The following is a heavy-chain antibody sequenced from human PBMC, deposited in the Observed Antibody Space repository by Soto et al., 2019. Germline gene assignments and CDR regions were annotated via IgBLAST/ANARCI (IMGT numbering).Heavy chain of an antibody. Sequence: QVQLVESGGYVVQPGRSLRLSCAASGFTFSSYGMHWVRQSPGKGLEWVAVIWYDGSNKYYADSVKGRFTISRDNSKNALYLQMNSLRAEDTAVYYCARALATGGLDYWGQGTLVTVSS. CDR2: IWYDGSNK. CDR1: GFTFSSYG. V-gene: IGHV3-33*01. D-gene: IGHD3-16*01. J-gene: IGHJ4*02. CDR3: ARALATGGLDY.